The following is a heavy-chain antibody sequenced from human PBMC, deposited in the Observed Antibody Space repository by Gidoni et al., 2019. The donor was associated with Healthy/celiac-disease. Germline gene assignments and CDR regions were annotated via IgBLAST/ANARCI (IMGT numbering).Heavy chain of an antibody. Sequence: VQLVQSVAELKKPGSSVKVSCKASGGNFSSYTISWVRIAHGQGLEWMGRIIPILGIANYEQKFQGIGTITADKSTSTAYMELSSLRSEDTALYYCSREPGPLDYWGQGTLVTVFS. CDR1: GGNFSSYT. CDR3: SREPGPLDY. V-gene: IGHV1-69*08. D-gene: IGHD7-27*01. CDR2: IIPILGIA. J-gene: IGHJ4*02.